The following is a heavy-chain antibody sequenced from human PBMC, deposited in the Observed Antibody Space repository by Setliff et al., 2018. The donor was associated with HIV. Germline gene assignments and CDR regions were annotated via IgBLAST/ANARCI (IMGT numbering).Heavy chain of an antibody. CDR2: INPSGGGT. D-gene: IGHD1-26*01. Sequence: ASVKVSCKASGYTFTSYIHWVRQAPGQGLECMGMINPSGGGTSYAQKFQGRVTMTRDTSTSTVYMELSSLRSEDTAVYYCARGGQYSGSYLPRDYYMDVWGKGTTVTVPS. CDR3: ARGGQYSGSYLPRDYYMDV. J-gene: IGHJ6*03. CDR1: GYTFTSY. V-gene: IGHV1-46*01.